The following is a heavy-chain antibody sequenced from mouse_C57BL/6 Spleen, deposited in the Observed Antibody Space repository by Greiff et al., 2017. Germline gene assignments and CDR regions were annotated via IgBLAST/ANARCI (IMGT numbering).Heavy chain of an antibody. J-gene: IGHJ2*01. CDR1: GFTFTDYY. CDR2: IRNKANGYTT. CDR3: AIYISYVSSPIDY. D-gene: IGHD1-1*01. V-gene: IGHV7-3*01. Sequence: EVKLVESGGGLVQPGGSLSLSCAASGFTFTDYYMSWVRQPPGKALEWLGFIRNKANGYTTEYSASVKGRFTISRDNSQSLLYLQMHALRAEDSATYYCAIYISYVSSPIDYWGQGTTLTVSS.